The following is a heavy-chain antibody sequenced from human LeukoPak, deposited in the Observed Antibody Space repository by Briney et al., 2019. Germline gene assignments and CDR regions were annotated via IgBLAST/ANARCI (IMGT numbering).Heavy chain of an antibody. D-gene: IGHD5-18*01. V-gene: IGHV3-74*01. J-gene: IGHJ3*02. CDR2: INSDGSST. CDR1: GFTFSSYW. CDR3: AREAVDTAMVQLYAFDI. Sequence: PGGSLRLSCAASGFTFSSYWMHWVRQAPGKGLGWVSRINSDGSSTSYADFVKGRFTISRDNAKNTLYLQMNSLRAEDTAVYYCAREAVDTAMVQLYAFDIWGQGTMVTVS.